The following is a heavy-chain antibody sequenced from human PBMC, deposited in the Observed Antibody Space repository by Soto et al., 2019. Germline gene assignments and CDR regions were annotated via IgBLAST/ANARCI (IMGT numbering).Heavy chain of an antibody. D-gene: IGHD3-22*01. CDR3: ARDLKRYYDSSGSGYYYYGMDV. V-gene: IGHV1-69*01. J-gene: IGHJ6*02. CDR2: IIPIFGTA. CDR1: GGTFSSYA. Sequence: QVQLVQSGAEVKKPGSSVKVSCKASGGTFSSYAISWVRQAPGQGLEWMGGIIPIFGTANYAQKFQGRVTITADESTTTAYMELSRLRSEDTAVYYCARDLKRYYDSSGSGYYYYGMDVWGQGTTVTVSS.